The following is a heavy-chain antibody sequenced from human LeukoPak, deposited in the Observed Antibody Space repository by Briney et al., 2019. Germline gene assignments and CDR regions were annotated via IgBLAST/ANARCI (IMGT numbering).Heavy chain of an antibody. V-gene: IGHV1-2*02. Sequence: ASVKVSCKASGYTFISYGFSWVRQAPGQGLEWMGWINPNSGGTNYAQKFQGRVTMTRDTSISTAYMELSRLRSDDTAVYYCARSRGSGSYQPYYYYYMDVWGKGTTVTVSS. CDR1: GYTFISYG. J-gene: IGHJ6*03. CDR2: INPNSGGT. CDR3: ARSRGSGSYQPYYYYYMDV. D-gene: IGHD3-10*01.